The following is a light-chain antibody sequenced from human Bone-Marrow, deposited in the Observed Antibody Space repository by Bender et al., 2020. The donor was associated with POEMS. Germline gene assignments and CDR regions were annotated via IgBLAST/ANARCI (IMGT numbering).Light chain of an antibody. CDR2: LHSDGSH. CDR3: QTWGTGVVI. V-gene: IGLV4-69*01. Sequence: LVLTQSPSASASLGASVRLTCTLSSGYSTYAIAWHQQQPEKGPRYLMRLHSDGSHNKGDGIPDRFSGFSSGTERYLIITSLQSDDEADYYCQTWGTGVVIFGGGTKLTVL. J-gene: IGLJ2*01. CDR1: SGYSTYA.